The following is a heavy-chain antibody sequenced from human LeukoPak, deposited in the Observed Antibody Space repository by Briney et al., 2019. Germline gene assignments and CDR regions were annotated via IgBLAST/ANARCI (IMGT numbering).Heavy chain of an antibody. D-gene: IGHD5-12*01. CDR1: GFTFSDYY. CDR3: ARSSGYDLYYYYGMDV. V-gene: IGHV3-7*01. J-gene: IGHJ6*02. Sequence: GGSLRLSCAASGFTFSDYYMSWIRQAPGKGLEWVANIKQDGSEKYYVDSVKGRFTISRDNAKNSLYLQMNSLRAEDTAVYYCARSSGYDLYYYYGMDVWGQGTTVTVSS. CDR2: IKQDGSEK.